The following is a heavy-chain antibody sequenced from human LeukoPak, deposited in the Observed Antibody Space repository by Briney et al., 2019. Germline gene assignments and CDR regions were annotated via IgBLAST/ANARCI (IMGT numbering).Heavy chain of an antibody. CDR1: GFTFSSYA. J-gene: IGHJ2*01. CDR2: ISGSGGST. V-gene: IGHV3-23*01. Sequence: GGSLRLSCAASGFTFSSYAMSWVRQAPGKGLEWVSAISGSGGSTYYADSVKGRFTISRDNSKNTLYLQMNSLRAEDTAVYYCAKGGYSSSWYPGAYWYFDLWGRGTLVTVSS. D-gene: IGHD6-13*01. CDR3: AKGGYSSSWYPGAYWYFDL.